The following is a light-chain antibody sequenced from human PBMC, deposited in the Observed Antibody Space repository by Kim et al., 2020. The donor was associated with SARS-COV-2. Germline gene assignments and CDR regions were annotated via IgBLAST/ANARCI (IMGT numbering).Light chain of an antibody. Sequence: KTVIMSCTRSSGSIGSKYVQWYQQRPGSAPTIAIYEDNQRPSGVPDRFSGSIDSYSNTASLTISGLKTEDEADYYCQSYDRTNSWVFGGGTQLTVL. CDR2: EDN. J-gene: IGLJ3*02. V-gene: IGLV6-57*03. CDR3: QSYDRTNSWV. CDR1: SGSIGSKY.